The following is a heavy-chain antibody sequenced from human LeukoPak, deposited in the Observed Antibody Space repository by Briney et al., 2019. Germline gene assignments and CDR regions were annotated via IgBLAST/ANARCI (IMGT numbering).Heavy chain of an antibody. CDR3: ARAGYCSSTSCRRKTPFDY. J-gene: IGHJ4*02. CDR2: IYYSGST. CDR1: GGSISSGGYY. V-gene: IGHV4-31*03. Sequence: PSETLSLTCTVSGGSISSGGYYWSWLRQHPGKGREWIGYIYYSGSTYYNPSLKSRVTISVDTSKNQFSLKLSSVTAADTAVYYCARAGYCSSTSCRRKTPFDYGGQGTLVTVSS. D-gene: IGHD2-2*01.